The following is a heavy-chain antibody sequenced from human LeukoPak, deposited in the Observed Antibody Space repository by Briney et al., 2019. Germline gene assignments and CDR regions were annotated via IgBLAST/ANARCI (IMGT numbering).Heavy chain of an antibody. Sequence: GGSLRLSCAASGFTFDDYGMHWVRQAPGKGLEWVSGISWNGVAIGYADSVKGRFIISRDNAKNSLYMQMNSLRAEDTALYYCAKGRSLSYLDYWGQGALVTVSS. CDR1: GFTFDDYG. V-gene: IGHV3-9*01. CDR2: ISWNGVAI. J-gene: IGHJ4*02. D-gene: IGHD3-16*01. CDR3: AKGRSLSYLDY.